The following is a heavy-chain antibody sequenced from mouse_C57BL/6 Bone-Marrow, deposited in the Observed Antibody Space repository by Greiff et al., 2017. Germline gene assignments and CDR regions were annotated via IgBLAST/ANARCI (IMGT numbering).Heavy chain of an antibody. CDR1: GFNINDYY. J-gene: IGHJ4*01. CDR2: IDPEDGET. V-gene: IGHV14-2*01. D-gene: IGHD1-1*01. Sequence: VQLQQSGAELVKPGASVKLSCTASGFNINDYYMHWVKQRTEQGLEWIGSIDPEDGETKYDPKFQGKATITADTSSNTAYLQLSSLTSEDTAVYYCARHYYGSSYGSMDYWGQGTSVTVSS. CDR3: ARHYYGSSYGSMDY.